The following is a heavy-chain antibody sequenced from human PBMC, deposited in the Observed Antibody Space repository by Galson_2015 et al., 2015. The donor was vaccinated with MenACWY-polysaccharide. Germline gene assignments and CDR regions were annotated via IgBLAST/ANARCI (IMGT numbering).Heavy chain of an antibody. Sequence: SLRLSCAASGFTVSHYWMHWVRQAPGKGLVWVSRINSDGSATNYADSVKGRFTISRDNAKNTLYLQMNSLRDEDTAVYYCVKVGARYYSGGTCSFNWFDPWGQGTLVIVSS. CDR2: INSDGSAT. J-gene: IGHJ5*02. CDR1: GFTVSHYW. D-gene: IGHD2-15*01. V-gene: IGHV3-74*01. CDR3: VKVGARYYSGGTCSFNWFDP.